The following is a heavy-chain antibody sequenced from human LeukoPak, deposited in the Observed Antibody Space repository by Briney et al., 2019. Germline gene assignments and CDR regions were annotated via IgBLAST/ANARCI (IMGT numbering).Heavy chain of an antibody. V-gene: IGHV3-30*02. D-gene: IGHD3-22*01. CDR1: GFTFSAYG. CDR3: ARGKGIVVVTNNWFDP. CDR2: IRSDGSTK. Sequence: GGSLRLSCAASGFTFSAYGMHWVRQAPGKGLEWVAFIRSDGSTKFNADSMKGRLTVSRDNSKNTLYLQMNSLRAEDTAVYYCARGKGIVVVTNNWFDPWGQGTLVTVSS. J-gene: IGHJ5*02.